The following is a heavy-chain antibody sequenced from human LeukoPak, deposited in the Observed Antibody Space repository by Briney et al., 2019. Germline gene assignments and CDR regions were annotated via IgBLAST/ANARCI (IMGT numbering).Heavy chain of an antibody. J-gene: IGHJ4*02. Sequence: PSETLSLTCTVSGGSISSYYWSWIRQPPGKGLEWIGYIYYSGSTNYNPSLKSRVTISVDTSKNQFSLKLSSVTAADPAVYYCARGYSGSHFDYWGQGTLVTVSS. D-gene: IGHD5-12*01. V-gene: IGHV4-59*01. CDR1: GGSISSYY. CDR3: ARGYSGSHFDY. CDR2: IYYSGST.